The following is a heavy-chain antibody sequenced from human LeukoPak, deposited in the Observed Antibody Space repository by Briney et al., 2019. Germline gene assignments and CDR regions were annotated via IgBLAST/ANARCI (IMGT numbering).Heavy chain of an antibody. V-gene: IGHV4-39*01. CDR3: ASVRRGFGESSKYYSYYYMDV. CDR2: VYYSGST. CDR1: GGSISSSSYY. Sequence: SETLSLTCTVSGGSISSSSYYWGWIRQPPGKGLDWIGNVYYSGSTYYNPSLKSRVTISVDTSRNQFSLKLSAVTAADTAVYFCASVRRGFGESSKYYSYYYMDVWGNGTTVTISS. J-gene: IGHJ6*03. D-gene: IGHD3-10*01.